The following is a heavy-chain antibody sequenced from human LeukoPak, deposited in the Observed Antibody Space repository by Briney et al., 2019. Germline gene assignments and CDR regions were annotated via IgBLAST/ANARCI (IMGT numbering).Heavy chain of an antibody. Sequence: GGSLRLSCAASGFTFSRYGMHWVRQAPGKGLEWVAVIWYDGSNEYYADSVKGRFTIFRDNSKNTLHLQMNSLRAEGTAVYYCARPLVGAALDYWGQGTLVTVSS. J-gene: IGHJ4*02. V-gene: IGHV3-33*01. CDR2: IWYDGSNE. D-gene: IGHD1-26*01. CDR3: ARPLVGAALDY. CDR1: GFTFSRYG.